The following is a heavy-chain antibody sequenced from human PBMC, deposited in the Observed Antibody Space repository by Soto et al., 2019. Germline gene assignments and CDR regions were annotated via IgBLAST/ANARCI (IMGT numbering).Heavy chain of an antibody. J-gene: IGHJ3*01. V-gene: IGHV1-18*04. D-gene: IGHD6-25*01. CDR2: ISAFNGNT. Sequence: GASVKVSCKASGYIFSTYGISWVRQAPGQRLEWMGWISAFNGNTNYAQKFQGRVTMTTDTSTSTAYMDLRSLRSDDTAVYYCARAPRSAAYAFDVWGQGTMVTVSS. CDR1: GYIFSTYG. CDR3: ARAPRSAAYAFDV.